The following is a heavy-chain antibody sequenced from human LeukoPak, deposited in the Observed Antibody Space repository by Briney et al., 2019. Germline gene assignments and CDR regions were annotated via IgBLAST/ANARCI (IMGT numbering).Heavy chain of an antibody. CDR3: ARTLLNWGPSGFDY. J-gene: IGHJ4*02. CDR2: IYHSGST. V-gene: IGHV4-59*12. CDR1: GGSISSYY. D-gene: IGHD7-27*01. Sequence: SETLSLTCTVSGGSISSYYWSWIRQPPGKGLEWIGYIYHSGSTYYNPSLKSRVTISVDRSKNQFSLKLSSVTAADTAVYYCARTLLNWGPSGFDYWGQGTLVTVSS.